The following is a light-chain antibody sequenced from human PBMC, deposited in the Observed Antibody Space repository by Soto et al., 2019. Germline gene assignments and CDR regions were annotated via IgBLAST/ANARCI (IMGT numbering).Light chain of an antibody. J-gene: IGKJ1*01. CDR1: QSVSSSY. Sequence: EIVLTQSPGTLSLSPGERATLSCRASQSVSSSYLAWYQQKPGQAPRLLIYGTSSRATAIPDRCSGSGSGTDFTLTISRLAPEDFAVYYCQQYGSSSWTFGHGTKVEIK. V-gene: IGKV3-20*01. CDR3: QQYGSSSWT. CDR2: GTS.